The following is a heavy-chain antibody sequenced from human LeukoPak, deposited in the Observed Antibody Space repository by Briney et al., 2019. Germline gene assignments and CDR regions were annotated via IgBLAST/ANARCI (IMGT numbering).Heavy chain of an antibody. V-gene: IGHV1-46*01. D-gene: IGHD6-13*01. CDR1: GYTFTSNY. Sequence: ASVKVSCKAFGYTFTSNYMHWVRQAPGQGPEWMGVISPSGGSTTYAQKFQGRVTLTRDMSTSTDYLELSSLRSEDTAVYFCARCSSSQSRGWFDPWGQGTLVTVSS. J-gene: IGHJ5*02. CDR2: ISPSGGST. CDR3: ARCSSSQSRGWFDP.